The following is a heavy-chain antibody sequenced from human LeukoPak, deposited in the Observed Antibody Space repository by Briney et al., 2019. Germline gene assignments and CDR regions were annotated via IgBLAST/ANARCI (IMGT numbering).Heavy chain of an antibody. J-gene: IGHJ4*02. V-gene: IGHV3-48*01. D-gene: IGHD3-22*01. CDR2: ISSSSSTI. CDR1: GCTFSIYS. Sequence: QPGGSLRLSCAASGCTFSIYSMNWVRQAPGKGLEWVSYISSSSSTIYYADSVKGRFTISRDNAKNSLYLKMNRLRAEDTAVYYCARGDSSGYYWGYFDYWGQGTLVTVSS. CDR3: ARGDSSGYYWGYFDY.